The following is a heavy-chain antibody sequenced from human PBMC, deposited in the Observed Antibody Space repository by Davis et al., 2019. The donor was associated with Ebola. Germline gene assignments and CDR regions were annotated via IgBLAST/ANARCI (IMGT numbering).Heavy chain of an antibody. Sequence: GESLKISCSASGFTFSSYAMHWVRQAPGKGLEYVSAISSNGGSTYYADSVKGRFTISRDNSKNTLYLQMNSLRAEDTAVYYCAKDTTYDFWSGSSYDYWGQGTLVTVSS. D-gene: IGHD3-3*01. CDR1: GFTFSSYA. CDR3: AKDTTYDFWSGSSYDY. V-gene: IGHV3-64*04. CDR2: ISSNGGST. J-gene: IGHJ4*02.